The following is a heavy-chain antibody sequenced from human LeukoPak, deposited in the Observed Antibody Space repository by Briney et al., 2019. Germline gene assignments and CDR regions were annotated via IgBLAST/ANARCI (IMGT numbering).Heavy chain of an antibody. CDR3: TTGYCSSTSCYDRYFDY. Sequence: GSLRLSCAASGFTFSNAWMSWVRQAPGKGLEWVGRIKSKTDGGTTDYAAPVKGRFTISRDDSKNTLYLQMNSLKTEDTAVYYRTTGYCSSTSCYDRYFDYWGQGTLVTVSS. J-gene: IGHJ4*02. D-gene: IGHD2-2*01. CDR2: IKSKTDGGTT. V-gene: IGHV3-15*01. CDR1: GFTFSNAW.